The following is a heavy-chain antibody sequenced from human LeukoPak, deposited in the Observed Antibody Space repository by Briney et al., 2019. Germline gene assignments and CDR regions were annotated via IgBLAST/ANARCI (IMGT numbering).Heavy chain of an antibody. CDR1: GFTFSSYA. J-gene: IGHJ4*02. CDR2: ISGSGGST. V-gene: IGHV3-23*01. Sequence: GGSLRLSCAASGFTFSSYAMSWARQAPGKGLEWVSAISGSGGSTYYADSVKGRFTISRDNSKNTLYLQMNSLRAEDTAVYYCAKDSDCSSTSCLGIFDYWGQGTLVTVSS. CDR3: AKDSDCSSTSCLGIFDY. D-gene: IGHD2-2*01.